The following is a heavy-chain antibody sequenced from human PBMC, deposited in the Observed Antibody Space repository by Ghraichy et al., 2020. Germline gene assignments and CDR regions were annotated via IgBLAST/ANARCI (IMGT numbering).Heavy chain of an antibody. D-gene: IGHD6-13*01. CDR1: GGSISSYY. CDR3: ARENHIAAAGDFDY. Sequence: SETLSLTCTVSGGSISSYYWSWIRQPPGKGLEWIGYIYYSGSTNYNPSLKSRVTISVDTSKNQFSLKLSSVTAADTAVYYCARENHIAAAGDFDYWGQGTLVTVSS. V-gene: IGHV4-59*01. CDR2: IYYSGST. J-gene: IGHJ4*02.